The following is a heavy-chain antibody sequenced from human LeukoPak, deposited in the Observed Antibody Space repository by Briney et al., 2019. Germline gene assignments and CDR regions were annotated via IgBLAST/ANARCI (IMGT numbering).Heavy chain of an antibody. J-gene: IGHJ5*02. Sequence: PGRSLRLSCAASGFTFDDYAMHWVRQAPGKGLEWVSGISWNSGSIGYADSVKGRFTISRDNAKNSLYLQMNSLRAEDTALYYCAKGGEQQLSWFDPWGQGTLVTVSS. D-gene: IGHD6-13*01. CDR2: ISWNSGSI. CDR3: AKGGEQQLSWFDP. CDR1: GFTFDDYA. V-gene: IGHV3-9*01.